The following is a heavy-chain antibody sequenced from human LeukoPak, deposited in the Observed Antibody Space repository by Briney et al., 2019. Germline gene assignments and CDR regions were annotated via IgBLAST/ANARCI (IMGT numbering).Heavy chain of an antibody. Sequence: ASVKVSCKASGYTFTSYGISWVRQAPGQGLEWMGWISAYNGNTNYAQKLQGRVTMTTDTSTSTAYRELRSLGSDDTAVYYCARDLSSSGWSRYYFDYWGQGTLVTVSS. CDR1: GYTFTSYG. CDR3: ARDLSSSGWSRYYFDY. CDR2: ISAYNGNT. D-gene: IGHD6-19*01. J-gene: IGHJ4*02. V-gene: IGHV1-18*01.